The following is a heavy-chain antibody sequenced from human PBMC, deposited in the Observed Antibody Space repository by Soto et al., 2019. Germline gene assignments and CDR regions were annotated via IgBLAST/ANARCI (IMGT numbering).Heavy chain of an antibody. Sequence: PSETLSLTCAVSGGSISTSNLWTWVRQPPGKGLEWIGEIYHSGSTNYNPSLKSRVTISVDKSKSQFSLKLNSVTAADTAVYYCARSARSIAAGGIDYWGQGFLVTAPQ. CDR2: IYHSGST. J-gene: IGHJ4*02. V-gene: IGHV4-4*02. D-gene: IGHD6-13*01. CDR1: GGSISTSNL. CDR3: ARSARSIAAGGIDY.